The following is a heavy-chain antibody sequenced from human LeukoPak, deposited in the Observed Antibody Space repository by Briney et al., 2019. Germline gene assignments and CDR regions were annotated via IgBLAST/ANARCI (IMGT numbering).Heavy chain of an antibody. D-gene: IGHD2-15*01. V-gene: IGHV3-48*03. J-gene: IGHJ4*02. Sequence: PGGSLRPSCAASGFTFSSYEMNWVRQAPGKGLEWVSYISSSGSTIYYADSVKGRFTISRDNAKNSLYLQMNSLRAEDTAVYYCARVRRLLGADYWGQGTLVTVSS. CDR1: GFTFSSYE. CDR3: ARVRRLLGADY. CDR2: ISSSGSTI.